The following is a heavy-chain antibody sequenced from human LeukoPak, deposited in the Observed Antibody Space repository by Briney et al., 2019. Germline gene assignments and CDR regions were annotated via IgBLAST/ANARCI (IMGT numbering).Heavy chain of an antibody. J-gene: IGHJ4*02. CDR1: GFIFRNYW. CDR2: INPNGITT. CDR3: ARDFAGDRDY. V-gene: IGHV3-74*01. Sequence: GGSLRLSCAASGFIFRNYWMHWVRQAPGKGLVWVARINPNGITTTYTDSVKGRFTISRDNARNTLYLQMNSLRAEDTAVYYCARDFAGDRDYWGQGTLVTVSS. D-gene: IGHD4-17*01.